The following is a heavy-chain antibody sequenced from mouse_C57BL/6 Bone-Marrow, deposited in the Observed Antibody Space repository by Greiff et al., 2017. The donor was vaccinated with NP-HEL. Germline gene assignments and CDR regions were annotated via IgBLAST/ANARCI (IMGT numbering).Heavy chain of an antibody. CDR1: GYTFTDYY. V-gene: IGHV1-26*01. CDR2: INPNNGGT. J-gene: IGHJ4*01. CDR3: ARATYYDDDGAIDY. Sequence: EVQLQQSGPELVKPGASVKISCKASGYTFTDYYMNWVKQSHGKSLEWIGDINPNNGGTSYNQKFKGKATLTVDKSSSTAYMELRSLTSEDSAVYYCARATYYDDDGAIDYWGQGTSVTVSS. D-gene: IGHD2-4*01.